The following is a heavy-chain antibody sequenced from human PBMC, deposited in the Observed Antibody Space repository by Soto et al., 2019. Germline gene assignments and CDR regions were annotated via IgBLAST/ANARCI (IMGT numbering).Heavy chain of an antibody. J-gene: IGHJ4*02. Sequence: SETLSLTCAVYGGSFSGYYWSWIRQPPGKGLEWIGEINHSGSTNYNPSLKSRVTISVDTSKNQFSLKLSSVTAADTAVYYCARVRGRGWFGEKVPPRGPLFDYWGQGTLVTVSS. D-gene: IGHD3-10*01. V-gene: IGHV4-34*01. CDR2: INHSGST. CDR1: GGSFSGYY. CDR3: ARVRGRGWFGEKVPPRGPLFDY.